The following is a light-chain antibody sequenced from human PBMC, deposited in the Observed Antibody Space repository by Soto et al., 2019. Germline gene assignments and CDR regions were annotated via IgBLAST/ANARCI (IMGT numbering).Light chain of an antibody. CDR2: RAS. V-gene: IGKV1-5*03. CDR3: QQYDTYGAWT. Sequence: DIQMTQSPSTLSASVGDRVTITCRASQGINSWLAWYQQKPGKAPKLLIYRASSLESGVPSRFSGSASGTEFTLTITSLQPDEFATSYCQQYDTYGAWTFGQGTKVEIK. J-gene: IGKJ1*01. CDR1: QGINSW.